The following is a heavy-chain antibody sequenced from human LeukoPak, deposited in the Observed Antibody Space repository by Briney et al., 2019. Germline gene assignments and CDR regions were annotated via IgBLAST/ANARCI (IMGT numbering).Heavy chain of an antibody. CDR3: ARAGGFFSPFGY. Sequence: KSSETLSLTCTVSRGSISSGGYYWSWIRQHPGDGLEWIGYIYYSGSTYYNPSLKSRVTISIDTSKNHFSLKLSSVTAADTAVYYCARAGGFFSPFGYWGQGTLVTVSS. CDR1: RGSISSGGYY. D-gene: IGHD3-16*01. V-gene: IGHV4-31*02. J-gene: IGHJ4*02. CDR2: IYYSGST.